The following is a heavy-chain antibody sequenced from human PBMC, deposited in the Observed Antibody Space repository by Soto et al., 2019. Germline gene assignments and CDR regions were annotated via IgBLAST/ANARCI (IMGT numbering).Heavy chain of an antibody. D-gene: IGHD3-10*01. Sequence: QVQLQESGPRLVKSSETLSLTCTVSGGSISSYYWSRIRQPPGKGLEWIGYIYYSGSTNYNPSLKSRVTISVDTSKNQFSLKLSSVTAADTAVYYCARNYYGSGSYHNDAFDIWGQGTMVTVSS. CDR1: GGSISSYY. J-gene: IGHJ3*02. CDR2: IYYSGST. V-gene: IGHV4-59*01. CDR3: ARNYYGSGSYHNDAFDI.